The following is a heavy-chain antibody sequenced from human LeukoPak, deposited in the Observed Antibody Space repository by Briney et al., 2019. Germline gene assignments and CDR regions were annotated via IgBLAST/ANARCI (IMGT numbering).Heavy chain of an antibody. CDR3: ARVLGDSSGWYGGGY. CDR1: GYTFTGYY. Sequence: GASVKVSCKASGYTFTGYYMHWVRQAPGQGLEWMGWINPNSGGTNYAQKFQGRVTVTRDTSISTAYMELSRLRSDDTVVYYCARVLGDSSGWYGGGYWGQGTLVTVSS. D-gene: IGHD6-19*01. CDR2: INPNSGGT. V-gene: IGHV1-2*02. J-gene: IGHJ4*02.